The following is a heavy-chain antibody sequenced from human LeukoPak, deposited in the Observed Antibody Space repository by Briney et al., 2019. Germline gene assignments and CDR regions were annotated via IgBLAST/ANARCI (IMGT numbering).Heavy chain of an antibody. CDR3: ARRNPLSSNAFDI. V-gene: IGHV3-53*01. CDR2: IYSGGST. D-gene: IGHD2/OR15-2a*01. CDR1: GFTVSSNY. J-gene: IGHJ3*02. Sequence: GGSLRLSCAASGFTVSSNYMSWVRQAPGKGLEWVSVIYSGGSTYYADSVKSRFTISRDNSKNTLYLQMNSLRAEDTAVYYCARRNPLSSNAFDIWGQGTMVTVSS.